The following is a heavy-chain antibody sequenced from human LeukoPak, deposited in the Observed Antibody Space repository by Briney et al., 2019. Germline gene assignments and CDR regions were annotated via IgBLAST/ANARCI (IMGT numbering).Heavy chain of an antibody. CDR3: AGRSEGIAVAGYVY. D-gene: IGHD6-19*01. J-gene: IGHJ4*02. CDR2: IYYSGST. Sequence: SETLSLTCTVSGGSISSYYWSWIRQPPGKGLEWIGYIYYSGSTNYNPSLKSRVTISVDTSKNQFSLKLSSVIAADTAVYYCAGRSEGIAVAGYVYWGQGTLVTVSS. V-gene: IGHV4-59*01. CDR1: GGSISSYY.